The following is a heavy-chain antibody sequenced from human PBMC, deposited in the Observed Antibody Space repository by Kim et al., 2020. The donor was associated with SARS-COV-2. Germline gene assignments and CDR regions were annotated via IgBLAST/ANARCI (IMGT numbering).Heavy chain of an antibody. J-gene: IGHJ6*02. Sequence: ASVKVSCKASGYTFTSYDINWVRQATGQGLEWMGWMNPNSGNTGYAQKFQGRVTMTRNTSISTAYMELSSLRSEDRAVYYCARELRAAAGRNYYYYYGMDVWGQGTTVTVSS. V-gene: IGHV1-8*01. D-gene: IGHD6-13*01. CDR2: MNPNSGNT. CDR1: GYTFTSYD. CDR3: ARELRAAAGRNYYYYYGMDV.